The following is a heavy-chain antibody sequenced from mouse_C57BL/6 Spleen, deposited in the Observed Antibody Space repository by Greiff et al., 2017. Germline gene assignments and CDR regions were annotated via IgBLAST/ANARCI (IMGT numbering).Heavy chain of an antibody. V-gene: IGHV1-82*01. CDR3: ARDGNYFAY. J-gene: IGHJ3*01. CDR2: IYPGDGDT. Sequence: QVQLQQSGPELVKPGASVKFSCKASGYAFSSSWMNWVKQRPGKGLEWIGRIYPGDGDTNYNRKFKGKATLTADKSSSTAYMQLSSLTSDDSAVYFCARDGNYFAYWGQGTLVTVAA. CDR1: GYAFSSSW. D-gene: IGHD2-1*01.